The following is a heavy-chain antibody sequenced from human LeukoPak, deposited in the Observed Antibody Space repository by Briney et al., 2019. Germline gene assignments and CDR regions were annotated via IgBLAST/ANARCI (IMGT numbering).Heavy chain of an antibody. D-gene: IGHD6-13*01. CDR3: AGRIAAADPDAFDI. Sequence: PSETLSLTCTVSGGSISSYYWSWIRQPPGKGLEWIGYIYYSGSTNYNPSLKSRVTISVDTSKNQFSLKLSSVTAADTAVYYCAGRIAAADPDAFDIWGQGTMVTASS. CDR2: IYYSGST. V-gene: IGHV4-59*08. CDR1: GGSISSYY. J-gene: IGHJ3*02.